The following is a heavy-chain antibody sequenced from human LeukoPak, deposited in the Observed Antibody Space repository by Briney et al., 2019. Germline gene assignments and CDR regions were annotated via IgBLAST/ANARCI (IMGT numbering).Heavy chain of an antibody. J-gene: IGHJ4*02. D-gene: IGHD3-16*02. CDR1: GFTFSSYS. CDR2: ISSSSSTI. Sequence: KTGGSLRLSCAASGFTFSSYSMNWVRQAPGKGLEWVSYISSSSSTIYYADSVKGRFTISRDNAKNSLYLQMNSLRAEDTAVYYCARAYPNYDYVWGSYRYYFDYWGQGTLVTVSS. V-gene: IGHV3-48*04. CDR3: ARAYPNYDYVWGSYRYYFDY.